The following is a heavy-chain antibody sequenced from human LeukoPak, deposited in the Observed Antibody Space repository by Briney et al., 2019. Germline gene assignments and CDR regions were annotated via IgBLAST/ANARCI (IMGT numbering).Heavy chain of an antibody. Sequence: GGSLRLSCTVSGFTVSSNSMSWVRQAPGKGLEWVSFIYSDNTHYSDSVKGRFSISRDNAKNSLYLQMSSLRVEDTAIYYCVRQFPQAAAGAAWYFDLWGRGTLVTVSS. V-gene: IGHV3-66*04. D-gene: IGHD6-13*01. J-gene: IGHJ2*01. CDR2: IYSDNT. CDR1: GFTVSSNS. CDR3: VRQFPQAAAGAAWYFDL.